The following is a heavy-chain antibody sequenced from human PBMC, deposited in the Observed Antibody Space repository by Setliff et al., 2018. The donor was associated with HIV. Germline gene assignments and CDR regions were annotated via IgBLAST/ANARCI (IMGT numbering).Heavy chain of an antibody. Sequence: GGSLRLSCAAPGFTFSDYCMSWIRQAPGKGLEWVSVIYSDGSSYYADSVRGRFTISRDNDKTTLYLQMNSLRAEDTVVYYCARDSPLSHFDSWGQGILVTVSS. J-gene: IGHJ4*02. CDR2: IYSDGSS. CDR3: ARDSPLSHFDS. V-gene: IGHV3-53*01. CDR1: GFTFSDYC.